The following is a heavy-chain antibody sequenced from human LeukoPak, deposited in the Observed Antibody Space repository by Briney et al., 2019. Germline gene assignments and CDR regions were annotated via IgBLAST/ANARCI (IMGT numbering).Heavy chain of an antibody. Sequence: PGGSLRLSCAASGFTFDDYAMHWVRQAPGKGLEWVSGISWNSGSIGYADSVKGRFTISRDNAKNSLYLQMNSLRAEGTALYYCAKGGSLTVTDPFDYWGQGTLVTVSS. CDR3: AKGGSLTVTDPFDY. J-gene: IGHJ4*02. CDR2: ISWNSGSI. CDR1: GFTFDDYA. D-gene: IGHD2-15*01. V-gene: IGHV3-9*01.